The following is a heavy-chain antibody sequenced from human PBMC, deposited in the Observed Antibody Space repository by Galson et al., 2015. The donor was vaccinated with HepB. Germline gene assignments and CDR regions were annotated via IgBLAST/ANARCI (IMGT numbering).Heavy chain of an antibody. J-gene: IGHJ4*02. V-gene: IGHV1-69*02. D-gene: IGHD2-15*01. CDR1: GGTFSSYT. CDR3: ALGYCSGGSCSEGYYFDY. CDR2: IIPILGIA. Sequence: SVKVSCKASGGTFSSYTISWVRQAPGQGLEWMGRIIPILGIANYAQKFQGRVTITADKSTSTAYMELSSLRSEDTAVYYCALGYCSGGSCSEGYYFDYWGQGTLVTVSS.